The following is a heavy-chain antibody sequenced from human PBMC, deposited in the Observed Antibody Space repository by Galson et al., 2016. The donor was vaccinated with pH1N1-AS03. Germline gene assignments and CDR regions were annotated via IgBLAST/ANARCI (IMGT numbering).Heavy chain of an antibody. CDR3: ARRGQWRLLNDSYDDSDYFSAWCFDL. CDR2: IYHSGNT. D-gene: IGHD3-22*01. V-gene: IGHV4-4*02. J-gene: IGHJ2*01. CDR1: GGSMNNNKW. Sequence: SETLSLTCAVSGGSMNNNKWWNWVRQPPGKGLEWIGEIYHSGNTNYNPSLKSRVTISLDKSKNQFSLNLSSGTAAETAVYYCARRGQWRLLNDSYDDSDYFSAWCFDLWGRGTLVTVSS.